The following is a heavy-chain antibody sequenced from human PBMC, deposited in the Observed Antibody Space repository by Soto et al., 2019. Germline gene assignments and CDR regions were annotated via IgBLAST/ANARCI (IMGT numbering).Heavy chain of an antibody. CDR2: INAYNDNT. Sequence: QVQLVQSGTEVKRPGASVKVSCKASGYTFTGYGISWVRQAPGQGLEWMGRINAYNDNTDYAQKFQGRVTLTTDTSTSTAYMEPGSLRSDDTAGYYCARRLGSPDLYLDFWGQGTRVTVSS. V-gene: IGHV1-18*01. CDR1: GYTFTGYG. J-gene: IGHJ4*02. CDR3: ARRLGSPDLYLDF.